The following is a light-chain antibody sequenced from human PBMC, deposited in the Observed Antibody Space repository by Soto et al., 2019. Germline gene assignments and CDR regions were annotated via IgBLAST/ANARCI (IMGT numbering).Light chain of an antibody. CDR3: QQDTSSWT. CDR1: QSSSTW. V-gene: IGKV1-5*03. J-gene: IGKJ1*01. CDR2: KAS. Sequence: DIQMTQSPSILPASIGDRVTITCRASQSSSTWLAWYQQKAGKGPRLLIYKASSLQSGLPSRFSGSGSGTEFTLTISSLQPDDFATYCCQQDTSSWTCGQGTKVESK.